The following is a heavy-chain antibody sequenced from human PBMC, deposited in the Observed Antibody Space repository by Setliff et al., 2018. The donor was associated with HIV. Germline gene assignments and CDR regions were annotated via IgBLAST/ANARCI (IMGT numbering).Heavy chain of an antibody. CDR2: FYYSGSS. CDR1: GDSISRRIYY. Sequence: PSETLSLTCTVSGDSISRRIYYWGWIRQPPGKGLEWIGNFYYSGSSHYNPSLKSRVTISVDTSKNQFSLKLISVCAADTAVYYCAKLLPAADMAREIDSWGQGTLVTVSS. CDR3: AKLLPAADMAREIDS. V-gene: IGHV4-39*01. D-gene: IGHD2-2*01. J-gene: IGHJ4*02.